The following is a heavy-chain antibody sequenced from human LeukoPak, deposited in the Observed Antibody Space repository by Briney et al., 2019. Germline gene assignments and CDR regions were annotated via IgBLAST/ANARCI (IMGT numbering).Heavy chain of an antibody. Sequence: SVKVSCKDSGGTISSYSINCVRQAPRQGLEWMGGIIPLVNTPNYEQKFQGRVSITADTTTNTTYMVLSSLTSEDTAVYYCTRAGIPEYCGVATCSNWLDPWGQGTLVTVSS. V-gene: IGHV1-69*06. CDR2: IIPLVNTP. J-gene: IGHJ5*02. CDR3: TRAGIPEYCGVATCSNWLDP. CDR1: GGTISSYS. D-gene: IGHD2-15*01.